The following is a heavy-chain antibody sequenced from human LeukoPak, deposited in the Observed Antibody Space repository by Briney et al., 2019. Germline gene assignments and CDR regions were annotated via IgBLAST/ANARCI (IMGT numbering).Heavy chain of an antibody. V-gene: IGHV4-39*01. CDR3: ARQYDGSGSYKFDY. D-gene: IGHD3-10*01. CDR1: GGSISSSSYY. J-gene: IGHJ4*02. Sequence: SETLSLTCTVSGGSISSSSYYWGWIRQPPGKGLEWIGSIYYSGSTYYNPSLKSRVTISVDTSKNQFSLKLSSVTAADTAVYYCARQYDGSGSYKFDYWGQGTLVTVSS. CDR2: IYYSGST.